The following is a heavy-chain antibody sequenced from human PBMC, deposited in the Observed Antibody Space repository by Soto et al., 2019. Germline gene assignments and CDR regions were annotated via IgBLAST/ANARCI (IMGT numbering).Heavy chain of an antibody. CDR2: ISSSSSYI. Sequence: GGSLRLSYAASGFTFSSYSMNWVRQAPGKGLEWVSSISSSSSYIYYADSVKGRFTISRDNAKNSLYLQMNSLRAEDTAVYYCARDLRLYSSSWYGPWGQGTLVTVSS. CDR3: ARDLRLYSSSWYGP. CDR1: GFTFSSYS. J-gene: IGHJ5*02. D-gene: IGHD6-13*01. V-gene: IGHV3-21*01.